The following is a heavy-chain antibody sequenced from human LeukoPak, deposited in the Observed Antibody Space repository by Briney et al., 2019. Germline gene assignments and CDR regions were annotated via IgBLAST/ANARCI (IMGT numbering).Heavy chain of an antibody. D-gene: IGHD6-19*01. CDR2: IKQDGSGE. CDR3: TTGYSSGWYNEGNY. J-gene: IGHJ4*02. Sequence: GGSLRLSCAASGFTFSNAWMSWVRQAPGEGLEWVAKIKQDGSGEYYLDSVKGRFTISRDNAKNSLYLQMNSLRAEDTAVYFCTTGYSSGWYNEGNYWGQGTLVTVSS. CDR1: GFTFSNAW. V-gene: IGHV3-7*01.